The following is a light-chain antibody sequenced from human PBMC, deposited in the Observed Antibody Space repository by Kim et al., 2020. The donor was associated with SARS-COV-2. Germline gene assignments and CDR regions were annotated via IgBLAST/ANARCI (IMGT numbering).Light chain of an antibody. CDR1: RGSIASNS. V-gene: IGLV6-57*03. Sequence: GKTVTMSRTRRRGSIASNSVLYYQRSPGRAPTAVIYENNQRPSGVPARFSGSIDNSSNSASLTISGLKTEDEADYYCQSCDNSNWVFGGGTQLTVL. CDR3: QSCDNSNWV. J-gene: IGLJ3*02. CDR2: ENN.